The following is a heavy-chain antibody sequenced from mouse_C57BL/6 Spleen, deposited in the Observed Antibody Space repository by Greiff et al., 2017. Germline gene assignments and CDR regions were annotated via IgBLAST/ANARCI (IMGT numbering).Heavy chain of an antibody. J-gene: IGHJ1*03. V-gene: IGHV5-16*01. CDR1: GFTFSDYY. Sequence: EVKLVESEGGLVQPGSSMKLSCTASGFTFSDYYMAWVRQVPEKGLEWVANINYDGSSTYYLDSLKSRFIISRDNAKNILYLQMSSLKSEDTATYYWSRGGNYVGWYFDVWGTGTTVTVSS. CDR3: SRGGNYVGWYFDV. D-gene: IGHD2-1*01. CDR2: INYDGSST.